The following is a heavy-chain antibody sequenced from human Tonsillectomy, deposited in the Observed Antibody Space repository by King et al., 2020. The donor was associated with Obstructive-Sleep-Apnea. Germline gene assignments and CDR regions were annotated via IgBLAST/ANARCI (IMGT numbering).Heavy chain of an antibody. CDR1: GGSISSYY. CDR3: AGNDYGDYDEYFQH. V-gene: IGHV4-59*08. Sequence: VPLQESGPGLVKPSETLSLTCTVSGGSISSYYWSWIRQPPGKGLEWIGYIYYSGSTNYNPSLKSRVTISVDTSKNQFSLKLSSVTAADTAVYYCAGNDYGDYDEYFQHWGQGTLVTVSS. D-gene: IGHD4-17*01. CDR2: IYYSGST. J-gene: IGHJ1*01.